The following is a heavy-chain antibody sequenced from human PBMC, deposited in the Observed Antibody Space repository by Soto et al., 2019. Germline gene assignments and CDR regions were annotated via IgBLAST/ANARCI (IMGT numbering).Heavy chain of an antibody. Sequence: PSETLSLTCTFSGGSISAYYWSWIRQPPGKGLEWIGHIYYSGSTNYSPSLKSRVTISIDTSKRQFSLKLRSVTAADTAVYYCAGVGSGSYYDFNWFDPWGQGKVVTVSS. CDR2: IYYSGST. V-gene: IGHV4-59*01. D-gene: IGHD1-26*01. J-gene: IGHJ5*02. CDR1: GGSISAYY. CDR3: AGVGSGSYYDFNWFDP.